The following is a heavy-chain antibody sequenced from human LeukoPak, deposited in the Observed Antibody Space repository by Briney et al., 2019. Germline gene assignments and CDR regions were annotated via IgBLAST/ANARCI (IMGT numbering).Heavy chain of an antibody. D-gene: IGHD1-1*01. CDR3: ARDQRAPLELLFVWFDP. V-gene: IGHV1-69*04. Sequence: GSSVKVSCKASGGTFSSYAISWVRQAPGQGLEWMGRIIPIFGIANYAQKFQGRVTITADKSTSTAYMELSSLRSEDTAVYYCARDQRAPLELLFVWFDPWGQGTLVTVSS. J-gene: IGHJ5*02. CDR1: GGTFSSYA. CDR2: IIPIFGIA.